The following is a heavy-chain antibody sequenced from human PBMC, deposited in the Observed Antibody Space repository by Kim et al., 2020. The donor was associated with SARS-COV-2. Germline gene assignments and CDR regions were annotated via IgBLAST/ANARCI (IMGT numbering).Heavy chain of an antibody. V-gene: IGHV4-34*01. Sequence: SETLSLTCSVDNGSLRGYYWGWVRQPPGEGLEWIGEIHSSGITKYNPSLKSRVTVTLDTFKNQFSLKLSSVTTADTAVYYCARSFGWYAFDFWGQGSLVTVSS. CDR1: NGSLRGYY. CDR3: ARSFGWYAFDF. J-gene: IGHJ4*02. D-gene: IGHD6-19*01. CDR2: IHSSGIT.